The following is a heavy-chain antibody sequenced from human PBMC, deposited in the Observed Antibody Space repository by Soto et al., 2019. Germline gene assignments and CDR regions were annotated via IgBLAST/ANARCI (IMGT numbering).Heavy chain of an antibody. D-gene: IGHD5-12*01. V-gene: IGHV3-23*01. CDR1: GFTSGTYA. Sequence: GGSLRLSCAASGFTSGTYAMSWVRQAPGKGLEWVSSITGSGGTTDYADSVKGRFTISRDTSRNTLYLQMSRLSVDDTAIYYCAREYRTSSKFDYWGQGTLVTVYS. J-gene: IGHJ4*02. CDR3: AREYRTSSKFDY. CDR2: ITGSGGTT.